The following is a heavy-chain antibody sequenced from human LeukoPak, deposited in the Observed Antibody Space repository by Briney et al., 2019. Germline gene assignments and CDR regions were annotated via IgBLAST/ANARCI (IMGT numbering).Heavy chain of an antibody. V-gene: IGHV3-30*04. CDR2: ISYDGSNK. CDR1: GFTFSSYA. Sequence: GGSLRLSCAASGFTFSSYAMHWVRQAPGKGLEWVAVISYDGSNKYYADSVKGRFTISRDNSKNTLYLQMNSMRAEDTAVYYCARTPNYYDSSGHFDYWGQGTLVTVSS. D-gene: IGHD3-22*01. CDR3: ARTPNYYDSSGHFDY. J-gene: IGHJ4*02.